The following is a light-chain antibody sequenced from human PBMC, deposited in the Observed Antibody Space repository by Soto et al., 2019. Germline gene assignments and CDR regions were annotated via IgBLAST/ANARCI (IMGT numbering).Light chain of an antibody. CDR3: QQYGSTQT. Sequence: EIVLTQSPGTLSLSPGERATLSCRASQSVSSSYLAWYQQKPGQAPRLLIYGASSRATGIPDRFSGSGSGTDFPLTISRLEPEDFAVYYCQQYGSTQTFGQGTKVEIK. CDR2: GAS. J-gene: IGKJ1*01. V-gene: IGKV3-20*01. CDR1: QSVSSSY.